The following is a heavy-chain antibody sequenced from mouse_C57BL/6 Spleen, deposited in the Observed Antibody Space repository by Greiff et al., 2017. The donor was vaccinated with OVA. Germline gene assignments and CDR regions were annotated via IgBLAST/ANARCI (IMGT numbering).Heavy chain of an antibody. CDR1: GFSLTSYG. D-gene: IGHD4-1*01. J-gene: IGHJ2*01. CDR2: IWSGGST. CDR3: ARNYGLGPVYFDY. Sequence: VHLVESGPGLVQPSQSLSITCTVSGFSLTSYGVHWVRQSPGKGLEWLGVIWSGGSTDYNAAFISRLSISKDNSKSQVFFKMNSLQADDTAIYYCARNYGLGPVYFDYWGQGTTLTVSS. V-gene: IGHV2-2*01.